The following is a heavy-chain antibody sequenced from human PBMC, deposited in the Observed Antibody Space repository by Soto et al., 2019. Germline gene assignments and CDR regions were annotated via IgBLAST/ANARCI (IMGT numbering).Heavy chain of an antibody. V-gene: IGHV1-8*01. D-gene: IGHD4-4*01. CDR1: GYTFTSYD. CDR2: MNPNSGNT. Sequence: ASVKVSCKASGYTFTSYDISWVRQATGQGLEWMGWMNPNSGNTGYAQKFQGRVTMTRNTSISTAYMELSSLRSEDTAVYYCASSFPHYSNPRGFDYWGQGTLVTVSS. CDR3: ASSFPHYSNPRGFDY. J-gene: IGHJ4*02.